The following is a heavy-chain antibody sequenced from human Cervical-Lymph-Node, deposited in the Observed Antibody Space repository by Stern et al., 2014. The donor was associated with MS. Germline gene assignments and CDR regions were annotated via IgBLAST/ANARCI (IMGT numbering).Heavy chain of an antibody. CDR2: IEYSGST. D-gene: IGHD6-6*01. CDR3: ARKDGDY. J-gene: IGHJ4*02. V-gene: IGHV4-59*02. CDR1: GGAVSAYH. Sequence: VQLVESGPGLVKPSETLSLTCTVSGGAVSAYHWTWFRQPPGKALEWIGYIEYSGSTNYNPSLKSRVSTSMDTSKNQLSLKLRSVTATDTAIYYCARKDGDYWGQGALVTVSS.